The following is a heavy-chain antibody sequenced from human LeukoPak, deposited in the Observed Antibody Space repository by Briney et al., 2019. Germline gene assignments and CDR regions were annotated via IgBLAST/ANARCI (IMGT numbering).Heavy chain of an antibody. Sequence: GGSLRLSCAASGFTVSSNYMSWVRQAPGKGLESVSVIYSGGSTYHAGSVKGRFTISRDISKNTLYLQMNTLRAEDTAVYYCARGRAGNYFDYWGQGTLVTVSS. J-gene: IGHJ4*02. V-gene: IGHV3-53*01. CDR2: IYSGGST. CDR3: ARGRAGNYFDY. CDR1: GFTVSSNY.